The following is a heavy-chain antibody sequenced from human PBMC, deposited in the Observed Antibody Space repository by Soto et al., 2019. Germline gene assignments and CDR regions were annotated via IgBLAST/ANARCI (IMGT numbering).Heavy chain of an antibody. Sequence: GGSLRLSCAASGFSLIPYWMSWVRQAPGKGLEWVSNIKQDGSERNYVNSVKGRFTISRDNAKNSVYLEMNSLRAEDTAVYYCVRGGVHYYDNSFDYWGQGTLVTVS. CDR1: GFSLIPYW. CDR2: IKQDGSER. CDR3: VRGGVHYYDNSFDY. V-gene: IGHV3-7*03. D-gene: IGHD3-22*01. J-gene: IGHJ4*02.